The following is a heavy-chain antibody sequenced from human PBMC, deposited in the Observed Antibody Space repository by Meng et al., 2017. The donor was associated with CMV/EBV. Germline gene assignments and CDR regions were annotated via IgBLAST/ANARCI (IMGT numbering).Heavy chain of an antibody. V-gene: IGHV4-39*07. J-gene: IGHJ4*02. Sequence: QRRLHESGPGLVKPSETLSLTCTVSGGSISSSSYYWGWIRQPPGKGLEWIGSIYYSGSTYYNPSLKSRVTISVDTSKNQFSLKLSSVTAADTAVYCCARDSAVAGVVDYWGQGTLVTVSS. D-gene: IGHD6-19*01. CDR1: GGSISSSSYY. CDR2: IYYSGST. CDR3: ARDSAVAGVVDY.